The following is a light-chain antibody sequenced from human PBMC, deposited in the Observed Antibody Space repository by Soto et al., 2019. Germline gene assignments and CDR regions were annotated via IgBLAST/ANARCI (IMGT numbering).Light chain of an antibody. Sequence: QSALTQPASVSGSPGQSITISCTGTSSDVGGYNYVSWYQQHPGKAPKLMIYEVSNRPSGVSNRFSGSKSGNTASLTISGLQPEDDADYYCSSYNSSSTMVFGGGTKLTVL. CDR3: SSYNSSSTMV. CDR1: SSDVGGYNY. V-gene: IGLV2-14*01. CDR2: EVS. J-gene: IGLJ2*01.